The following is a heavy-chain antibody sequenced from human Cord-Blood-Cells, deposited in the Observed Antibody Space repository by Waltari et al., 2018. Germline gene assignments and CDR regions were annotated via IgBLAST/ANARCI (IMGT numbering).Heavy chain of an antibody. CDR1: GYTLTSYD. J-gene: IGHJ3*02. Sequence: QVQLVQSGAEVKKPGASVTVSCKASGYTLTSYDINWVRQATGQGREWMGWMNPNSGNTGAAQKVQGRVTITRSTSISTAYMELSSLRSEDTAVYYCARGAAGSDAFDIWGQGTMVTVSS. CDR3: ARGAAGSDAFDI. CDR2: MNPNSGNT. V-gene: IGHV1-8*03. D-gene: IGHD6-19*01.